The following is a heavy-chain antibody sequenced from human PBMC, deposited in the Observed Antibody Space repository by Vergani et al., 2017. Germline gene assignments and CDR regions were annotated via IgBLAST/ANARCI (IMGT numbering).Heavy chain of an antibody. CDR3: ARAFWSGLYLP. D-gene: IGHD3-3*01. CDR2: INPSGGST. J-gene: IGHJ5*02. V-gene: IGHV1-46*03. Sequence: QVQLVQSGAEVKKPGASVKVSCKASGYTSTSYYMHWVRQAPGQGLEWMGIINPSGGSTSYAQKFQGRVTMTRDTSTSTVYMELSSLRSEDTAVYYCARAFWSGLYLPWGQGTLVTVSS. CDR1: GYTSTSYY.